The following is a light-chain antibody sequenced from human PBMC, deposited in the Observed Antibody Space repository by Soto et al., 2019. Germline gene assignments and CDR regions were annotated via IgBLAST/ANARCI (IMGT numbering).Light chain of an antibody. V-gene: IGKV3-15*01. Sequence: EIVITQSPAALSVSPGERVTLSCRASQSVGKNLAWYQQRPGQGPRLLIYAASDRATDIPVRFSGSGSGTEFTLTISSLQSEDSAVYYCQQYNNWPPWTFGRGTKVEI. CDR2: AAS. CDR1: QSVGKN. CDR3: QQYNNWPPWT. J-gene: IGKJ1*01.